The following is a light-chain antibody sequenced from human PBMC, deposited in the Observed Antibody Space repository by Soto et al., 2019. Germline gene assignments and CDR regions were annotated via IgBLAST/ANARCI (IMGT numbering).Light chain of an antibody. CDR2: AAS. CDR1: QSVSSSY. CDR3: QQYGSVPRP. J-gene: IGKJ4*01. V-gene: IGKV3-20*01. Sequence: EIVLTQSPGTLSLSPGERATLSCRASQSVSSSYLGWYQQKPGQPPRLLIYAASSRATGIPDRFSGSGSGTDFTLIISRLEPEDCAVYYWQQYGSVPRPFGGGTKVEIK.